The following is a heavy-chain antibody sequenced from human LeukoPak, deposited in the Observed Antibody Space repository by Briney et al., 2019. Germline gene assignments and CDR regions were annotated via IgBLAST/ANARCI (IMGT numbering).Heavy chain of an antibody. J-gene: IGHJ6*03. D-gene: IGHD4-23*01. CDR2: ISSSSYI. V-gene: IGHV3-21*01. CDR3: ARERGPGGYYYYMDV. CDR1: GFTFSRYS. Sequence: GGSLRLSCAASGFTFSRYSMNWVRQAPGKGLEWVSCISSSSYIYYANSVKGRFTISRDNAKNSLYLQMNSLRAEDTAVYYCARERGPGGYYYYMDVWGKGTTVTVSS.